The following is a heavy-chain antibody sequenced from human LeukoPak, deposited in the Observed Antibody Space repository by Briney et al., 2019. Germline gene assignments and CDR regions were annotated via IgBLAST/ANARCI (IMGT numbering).Heavy chain of an antibody. V-gene: IGHV3-23*01. J-gene: IGHJ4*02. CDR2: ISGNGGST. D-gene: IGHD3-22*01. CDR3: AKHEMGYDSSGYYYW. Sequence: GGSLRLSCAASGFTFSSYAMSWVRQAPGKGLEWVSAISGNGGSTYYADSVKGRFTISRDNSKNTLYLQMNSLRAEDTAVYYCAKHEMGYDSSGYYYWWGQGTLVTVSS. CDR1: GFTFSSYA.